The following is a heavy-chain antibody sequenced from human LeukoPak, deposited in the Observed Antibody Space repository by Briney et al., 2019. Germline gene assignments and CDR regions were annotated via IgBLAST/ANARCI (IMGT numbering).Heavy chain of an antibody. CDR2: INHSGST. J-gene: IGHJ5*02. Sequence: SETLSLTCAVYGGSFCGYYWSWIRQPPGKGLEWIGEINHSGSTNYNPSLKSRVTISVDTSKNQFSLKLSSVTAADTAVYYCARLFYGTRPWGQGTLVTVSS. CDR1: GGSFCGYY. CDR3: ARLFYGTRP. D-gene: IGHD1-1*01. V-gene: IGHV4-34*01.